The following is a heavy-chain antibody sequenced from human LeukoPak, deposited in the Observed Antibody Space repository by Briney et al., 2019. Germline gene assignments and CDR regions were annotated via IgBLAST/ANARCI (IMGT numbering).Heavy chain of an antibody. V-gene: IGHV4-39*07. Sequence: SETLSLTCTVSGGSISSSSYYWGWIRQPPGKGLEWIGSIYYSGSTYYNPSLKSRVTISVDTSKNQFSLKLSSVTAADTAVYYCARGRGIAAADPAFDYWGQGTLVTVSS. CDR1: GGSISSSSYY. CDR2: IYYSGST. J-gene: IGHJ4*02. CDR3: ARGRGIAAADPAFDY. D-gene: IGHD6-13*01.